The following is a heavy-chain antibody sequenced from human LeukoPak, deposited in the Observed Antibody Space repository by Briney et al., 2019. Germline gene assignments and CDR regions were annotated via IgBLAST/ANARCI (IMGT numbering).Heavy chain of an antibody. CDR2: IGSRSVYT. V-gene: IGHV3-11*06. CDR3: VRTVGYSSGRHYYFDY. J-gene: IGHJ4*02. Sequence: PGGSLRLSCAASGFNFNDYHMSWIRQAAGKGLEWVSDIGSRSVYTNYADSVKGRFAISRNNAKNSLYLQMNSLRAEDTAVYYCVRTVGYSSGRHYYFDYWGRGTLVTVSA. D-gene: IGHD6-19*01. CDR1: GFNFNDYH.